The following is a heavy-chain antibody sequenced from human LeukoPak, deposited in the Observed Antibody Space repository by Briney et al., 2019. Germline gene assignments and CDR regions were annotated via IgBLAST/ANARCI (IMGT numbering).Heavy chain of an antibody. Sequence: PSETLSLTCTVSGGSISSGGYYWSWIRQHPGKGLEWIGYIYYSGSTYYNPSPKSRVTISVDTSKNQFSLKLSSVTAADTAVYYCARDRGYCSGGSCHTLDYWGQGTLVTVSS. J-gene: IGHJ4*02. CDR3: ARDRGYCSGGSCHTLDY. D-gene: IGHD2-15*01. CDR2: IYYSGST. CDR1: GGSISSGGYY. V-gene: IGHV4-31*03.